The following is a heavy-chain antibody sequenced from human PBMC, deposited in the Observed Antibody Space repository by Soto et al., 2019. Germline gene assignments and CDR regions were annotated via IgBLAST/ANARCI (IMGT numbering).Heavy chain of an antibody. J-gene: IGHJ4*02. V-gene: IGHV1-46*03. CDR3: ARDSGVFFDDTALDH. D-gene: IGHD2-8*01. CDR2: MNPSGGHA. CDR1: GYIFTNYN. Sequence: QVQLVQSGAAVKAPGASVKLSCKTSGYIFTNYNIHWVRQAPGQGLEWMGIMNPSGGHAHYSEKFQGRLTMTRDTSASTVYMELSSLTSEDTAIYYCARDSGVFFDDTALDHWGQGTLVPVSS.